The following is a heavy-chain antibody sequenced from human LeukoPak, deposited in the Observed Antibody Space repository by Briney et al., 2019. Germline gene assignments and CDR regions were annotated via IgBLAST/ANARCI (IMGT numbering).Heavy chain of an antibody. V-gene: IGHV4-61*01. Sequence: SSETLSLTCTVSGGSVSSGSYYWSWIRQPPGKGLEWIGYIYYSGSTNYNPSLKSRFTISVDTSKNQFSLKLSSVTAADTAVYYCARGGPRITIFGVVYNWFDPWGQGTLVTVSS. CDR2: IYYSGST. J-gene: IGHJ5*02. D-gene: IGHD3-3*01. CDR1: GGSVSSGSYY. CDR3: ARGGPRITIFGVVYNWFDP.